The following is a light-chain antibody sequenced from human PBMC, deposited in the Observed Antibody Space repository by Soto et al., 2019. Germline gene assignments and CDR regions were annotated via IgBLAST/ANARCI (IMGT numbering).Light chain of an antibody. Sequence: DIVLTQSPGTLSLSPGERATLSCRASQSVGNNYIAWYQQKPGQAPRLLIYDASSRATGIPDRFSGSGSGTDFTLTINRLEPEDFAVYYCQQCATPPLTLGQGTKVDIK. CDR2: DAS. V-gene: IGKV3-20*01. J-gene: IGKJ1*01. CDR3: QQCATPPLT. CDR1: QSVGNNY.